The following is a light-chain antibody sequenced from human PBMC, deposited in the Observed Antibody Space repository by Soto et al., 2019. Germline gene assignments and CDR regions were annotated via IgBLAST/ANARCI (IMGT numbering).Light chain of an antibody. CDR2: ASS. Sequence: VMTQSPATLSVSPGEGVTLFCRASQNVANNIAWYQVKPAQPPRLLIYASSTRATGIPATFSGSGSETQFSLNVSSLQSEDAAVYYCQQYYHWGLSFGGGTKVEI. CDR1: QNVANN. V-gene: IGKV3D-15*01. CDR3: QQYYHWGLS. J-gene: IGKJ4*01.